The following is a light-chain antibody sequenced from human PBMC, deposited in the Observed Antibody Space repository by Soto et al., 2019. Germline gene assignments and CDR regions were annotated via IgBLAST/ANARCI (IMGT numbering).Light chain of an antibody. CDR1: QSASSSY. V-gene: IGKV3-20*01. CDR2: GAS. Sequence: EIVLKQSPGTLSLSPGERATLSCRASQSASSSYLAWYQQKPGQAPRLLINGASSRATGIPDRFSGSGSGTDFTLTISRLEPEDFAVYYCQQYGSSLWTFGQGTKVEIK. CDR3: QQYGSSLWT. J-gene: IGKJ1*01.